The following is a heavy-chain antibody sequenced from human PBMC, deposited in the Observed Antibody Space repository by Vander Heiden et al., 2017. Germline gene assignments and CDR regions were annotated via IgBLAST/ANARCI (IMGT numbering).Heavy chain of an antibody. CDR3: ARSGAGRGYYFDY. Sequence: QVTLKESGPVLVKPTETLTLTCTVSGFSLSNARMGVSWIRQPPGKALEWLAHIFSNDEKSYSTSLKSRLTISKDTSKSQVVLTMTNMDPVDTATYYCARSGAGRGYYFDYWGQGTLVTVSS. J-gene: IGHJ4*02. V-gene: IGHV2-26*01. D-gene: IGHD6-19*01. CDR2: IFSNDEK. CDR1: GFSLSNARMG.